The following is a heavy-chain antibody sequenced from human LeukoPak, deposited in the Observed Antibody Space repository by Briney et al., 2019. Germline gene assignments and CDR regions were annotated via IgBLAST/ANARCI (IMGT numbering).Heavy chain of an antibody. CDR3: ARDGSGSYKNGMDV. D-gene: IGHD3-10*01. V-gene: IGHV3-21*01. CDR1: GFTFSSYS. J-gene: IGHJ6*02. Sequence: AGGSLRLSCAASGFTFSSYSMNWVRQAPGKGLEWVSSISSSSSYIYYADSVKGRFTISRDNAKNSLYLQMNSLRAEDTAVYYCARDGSGSYKNGMDVWGQGTTVTVSS. CDR2: ISSSSSYI.